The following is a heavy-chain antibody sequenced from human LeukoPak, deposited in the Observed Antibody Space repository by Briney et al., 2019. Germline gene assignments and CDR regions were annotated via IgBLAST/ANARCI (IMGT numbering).Heavy chain of an antibody. Sequence: ASVKVSCKASGYTFTSYDINWVRQATGQGLEWMGWMNPNSGNTGYAQKFQGRVTMTRNTSISTAYMELSSLRSEDTAVYYCARDARGSIVVVTAIYPYYYYYMDVWGKGTTVTVSS. D-gene: IGHD2-21*02. J-gene: IGHJ6*03. CDR3: ARDARGSIVVVTAIYPYYYYYMDV. CDR1: GYTFTSYD. V-gene: IGHV1-8*01. CDR2: MNPNSGNT.